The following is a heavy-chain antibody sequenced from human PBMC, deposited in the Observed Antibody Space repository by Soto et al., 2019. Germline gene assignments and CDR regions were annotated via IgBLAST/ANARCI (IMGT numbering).Heavy chain of an antibody. D-gene: IGHD4-17*01. J-gene: IGHJ4*02. CDR3: AREADYGDFLSSFFDY. CDR2: ISAYNGNT. V-gene: IGHV1-18*01. Sequence: ASVKVSCKASGNTVPNYAIHWVRQAPGQRLEWMGWISAYNGNTNYAQQLQGRVTMTTDTSTSTAYMELRSLRSDDTAVYYCAREADYGDFLSSFFDYWGQGTLVTVSS. CDR1: GNTVPNYA.